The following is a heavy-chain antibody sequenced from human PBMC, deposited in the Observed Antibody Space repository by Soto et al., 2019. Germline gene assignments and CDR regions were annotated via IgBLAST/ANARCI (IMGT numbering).Heavy chain of an antibody. V-gene: IGHV4-30-4*08. D-gene: IGHD2-15*01. CDR2: IYNSGSA. CDR1: GVSISSSSDY. CDR3: ARVQGIVVVPRFDP. Sequence: TLSLTCTVAGVSISSSSDYWGWIRQPPGKGLEWIGYIYNSGSAYYNPSLKSRVTISVDMSKNQFFLKLNSVTAADTAVYYCARVQGIVVVPRFDPWGQGTLVTVSS. J-gene: IGHJ5*02.